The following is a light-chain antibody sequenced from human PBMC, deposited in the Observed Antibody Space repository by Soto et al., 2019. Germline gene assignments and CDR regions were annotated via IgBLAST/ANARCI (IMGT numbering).Light chain of an antibody. Sequence: EVVLTQSPGTLSLSPGERATLSCRASQSVSRNYLAWYQKKPGQAPRLLIYGASTRATAIPDRFSGSGSGTDFTLTITRLEPEDFAIYFCQQYYHWRTFGQGTRVEIK. CDR3: QQYYHWRT. CDR1: QSVSRNY. CDR2: GAS. J-gene: IGKJ1*01. V-gene: IGKV3-20*01.